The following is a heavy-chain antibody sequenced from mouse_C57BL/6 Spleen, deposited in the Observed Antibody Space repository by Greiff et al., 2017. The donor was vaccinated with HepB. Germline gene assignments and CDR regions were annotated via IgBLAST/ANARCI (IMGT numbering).Heavy chain of an antibody. CDR2: IRNKANGYTT. J-gene: IGHJ2*01. V-gene: IGHV7-3*01. Sequence: EVKLVESGGGLVQPGGSLSLSCAASGFTFTDYYMSWVRQPPGKALEWLGFIRNKANGYTTEYSASVKGRFTISRDNSQSILYLQMNALRAEDSATDYCASSRYDYDGFDYWGQGTTLTVSS. D-gene: IGHD2-4*01. CDR1: GFTFTDYY. CDR3: ASSRYDYDGFDY.